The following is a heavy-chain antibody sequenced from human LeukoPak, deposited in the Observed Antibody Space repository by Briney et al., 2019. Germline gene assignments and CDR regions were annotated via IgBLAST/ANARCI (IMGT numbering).Heavy chain of an antibody. V-gene: IGHV1-3*01. J-gene: IGHJ1*01. CDR2: INAGNGNA. D-gene: IGHD3-10*01. CDR3: ARVPLHDRNDYYYPH. CDR1: GYTFTDYG. Sequence: GASVKVSCTASGYTFTDYGMHWVRQAPGQRLEWMAWINAGNGNAKYSQKFQGRVTITRGTSASTAYMELSSLRSEDTAVYYCARVPLHDRNDYYYPHWGQGTVVTVSS.